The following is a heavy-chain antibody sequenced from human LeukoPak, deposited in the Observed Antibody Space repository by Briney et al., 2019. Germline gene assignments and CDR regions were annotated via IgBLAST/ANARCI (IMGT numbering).Heavy chain of an antibody. CDR1: VYTFTGYY. J-gene: IGHJ5*02. Sequence: ASVKVSCKASVYTFTGYYMHWVRQAPGQGREWMGWINPNSGGTNYAQKFQGRVTMTRDTSISTAYRELSSLRSEDTAVYYCARDQSWGLRNWFDPWGQGTLVTVSS. D-gene: IGHD6-13*01. CDR3: ARDQSWGLRNWFDP. V-gene: IGHV1-2*02. CDR2: INPNSGGT.